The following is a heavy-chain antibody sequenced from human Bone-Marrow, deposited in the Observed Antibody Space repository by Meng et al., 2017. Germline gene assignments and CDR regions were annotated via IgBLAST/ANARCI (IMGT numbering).Heavy chain of an antibody. CDR2: IYYSGST. D-gene: IGHD3-10*01. V-gene: IGHV4-39*07. J-gene: IGHJ4*02. CDR3: AVGSTTYYFDY. Sequence: SETLSLTCTVSGGSISSSSYYWGWIRQPPGKGLEWIGSIYYSGSTYYNPSLKSRVTISVDTSKNQFSLKLSSVTAADTAVYYCAVGSTTYYFDYWGQGTLVTVSS. CDR1: GGSISSSSYY.